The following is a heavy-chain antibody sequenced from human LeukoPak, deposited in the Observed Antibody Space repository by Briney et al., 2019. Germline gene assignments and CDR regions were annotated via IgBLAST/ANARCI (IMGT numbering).Heavy chain of an antibody. Sequence: PGGSLRLSCAASGFTFSSYSMNWVRQAPGKGLEWVAVISYDGSNKYYADSVKGRFTISRDNSKNTLYLQMNSLRAEDTAVYYCAKDARKGTVTTRFFDYWGQGTLVTVSS. CDR2: ISYDGSNK. V-gene: IGHV3-30*18. CDR1: GFTFSSYS. J-gene: IGHJ4*02. D-gene: IGHD4-17*01. CDR3: AKDARKGTVTTRFFDY.